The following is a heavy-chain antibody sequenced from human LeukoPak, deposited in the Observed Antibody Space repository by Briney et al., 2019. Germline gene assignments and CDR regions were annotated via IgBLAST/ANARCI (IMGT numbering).Heavy chain of an antibody. CDR1: GFTFSGFS. CDR3: AREVENTSGWYSHFDY. D-gene: IGHD6-19*01. V-gene: IGHV3-48*01. J-gene: IGHJ4*02. CDR2: IASRTSTR. Sequence: PGGSLRLSCAASGFTFSGFSMNWVRQAPGKGLEWISYIASRTSTRLYADSVKGRFTISRDNAKNSLFLEMNSLRAEDTAVYYCAREVENTSGWYSHFDYWGQGTLVTVSS.